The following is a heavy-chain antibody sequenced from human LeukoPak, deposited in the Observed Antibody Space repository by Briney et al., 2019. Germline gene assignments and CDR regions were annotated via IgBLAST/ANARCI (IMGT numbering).Heavy chain of an antibody. D-gene: IGHD1-26*01. CDR1: GFTFSSYA. CDR2: LSGSGGIT. V-gene: IGHV3-23*01. Sequence: GGSLRLSCAACGFTFSSYAMTWVRQAPGKGLEWVSGLSGSGGITYYADSVKGRFTISRDNSKNTLYLQMNSLRAEDTAVYYCARVSGSYSTIDYWGQGTLVTVSS. J-gene: IGHJ4*02. CDR3: ARVSGSYSTIDY.